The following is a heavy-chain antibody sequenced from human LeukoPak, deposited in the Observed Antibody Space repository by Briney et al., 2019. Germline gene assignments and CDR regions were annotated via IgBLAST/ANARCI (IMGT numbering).Heavy chain of an antibody. V-gene: IGHV4-30-4*01. J-gene: IGHJ4*02. CDR3: DNQSRYYFDF. Sequence: SETLSLTCTVSGGSISSGDYYWSWIRQPPGKGLEWIVYIYYSGSTYYNPSLKSRVTISVDTSKNQFSLKLSSVPAAAPAGYFCDNQSRYYFDFWGQGPLVTVSS. D-gene: IGHD2-2*01. CDR1: GGSISSGDYY. CDR2: IYYSGST.